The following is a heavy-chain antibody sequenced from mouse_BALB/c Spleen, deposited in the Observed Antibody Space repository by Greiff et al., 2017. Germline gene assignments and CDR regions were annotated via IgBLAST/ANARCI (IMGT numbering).Heavy chain of an antibody. J-gene: IGHJ2*01. Sequence: VQLQQSGAELAKPGASVKMSCKASGYTFTSYWMHWVKQRPGQGLEWFGYINPSTGYTEYNQKFKDKATLTADKSSSTAYMQLSSLTSEDSAVYYYARARGDYYGSSRYYFDYWGQGTTLTVSS. CDR3: ARARGDYYGSSRYYFDY. CDR2: INPSTGYT. V-gene: IGHV1-7*01. CDR1: GYTFTSYW. D-gene: IGHD1-1*01.